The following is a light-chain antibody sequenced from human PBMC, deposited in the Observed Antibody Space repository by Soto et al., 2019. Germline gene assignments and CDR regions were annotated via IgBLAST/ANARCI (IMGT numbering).Light chain of an antibody. CDR3: QQRSNWPWT. J-gene: IGKJ1*01. Sequence: EIVLTQSPATLSLSPGERATLSCRASQGISGYLAWYQQKPGQAPRLLIYDASNRATGIPVRVSGSGSGTDYTLTITNLEAEDFAIYYCQQRSNWPWTFGQGTKVEIK. V-gene: IGKV3-11*01. CDR1: QGISGY. CDR2: DAS.